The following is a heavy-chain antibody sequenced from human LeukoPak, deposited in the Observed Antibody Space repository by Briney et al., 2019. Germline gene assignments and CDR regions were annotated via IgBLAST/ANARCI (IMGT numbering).Heavy chain of an antibody. Sequence: GGALRLSCAPSGFTFSNAWMSGVRQSPGKGLEWVGRIKSKIDGGTTETPAPVTGRFTISRDDSKDTLYLQMKSLKSEDTAVYYCTTDKRNGYDWGFDFWGQGTLVTVSS. CDR1: GFTFSNAW. CDR3: TTDKRNGYDWGFDF. CDR2: IKSKIDGGTT. V-gene: IGHV3-15*01. J-gene: IGHJ4*02. D-gene: IGHD5-12*01.